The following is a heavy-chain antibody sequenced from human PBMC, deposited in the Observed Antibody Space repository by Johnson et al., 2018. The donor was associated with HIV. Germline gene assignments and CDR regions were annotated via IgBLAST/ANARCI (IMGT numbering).Heavy chain of an antibody. D-gene: IGHD1-26*01. CDR2: IFSGGST. V-gene: IGHV3-66*01. Sequence: VQLVESGGGLVQPGGSLRLSCAASGLTVSSNYMSWVRQAPGKGLEWVSVIFSGGSTYYADSVKGRFTISRDDSKNMLYLQMNSLKTEDTAVYYCERVSLGRHAFDIWGQGTMVTVSS. CDR3: ERVSLGRHAFDI. CDR1: GLTVSSNY. J-gene: IGHJ3*02.